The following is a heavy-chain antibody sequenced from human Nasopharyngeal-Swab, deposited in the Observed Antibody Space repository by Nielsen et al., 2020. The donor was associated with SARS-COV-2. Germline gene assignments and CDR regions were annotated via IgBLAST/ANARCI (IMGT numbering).Heavy chain of an antibody. CDR1: GFTFSKFY. CDR3: ARGGSSFPFDC. V-gene: IGHV3-7*01. CDR2: IKQDGSGS. Sequence: GGSLRLSCAASGFTFSKFYMSWARQAAGKGLEWVANIKQDGSGSYYVDSVKGRFTISRDDANNSLYLQMNSLRAGDTGVYYCARGGSSFPFDCWGPGTLVTVSS. J-gene: IGHJ4*02. D-gene: IGHD6-13*01.